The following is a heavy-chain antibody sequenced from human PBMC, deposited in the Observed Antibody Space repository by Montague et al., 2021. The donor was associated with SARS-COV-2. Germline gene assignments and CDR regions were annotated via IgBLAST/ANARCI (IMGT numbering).Heavy chain of an antibody. Sequence: SETLSLTCTVSGGSISGYYWSWIRQAPGKELEWIAYICYRGNTNYNPSLKSRVTISVEESKSQFSLKLSSVTAADTAVYFSGRTPGRGGMDFWGHGPTVTVSS. D-gene: IGHD3-10*01. CDR1: GGSISGYY. V-gene: IGHV4-59*01. J-gene: IGHJ6*02. CDR3: GRTPGRGGMDF. CDR2: ICYRGNT.